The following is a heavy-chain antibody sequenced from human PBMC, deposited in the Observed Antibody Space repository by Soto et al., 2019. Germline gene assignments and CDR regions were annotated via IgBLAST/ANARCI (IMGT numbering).Heavy chain of an antibody. CDR3: APPYDGDSYFDY. CDR1: GFTFYTYA. Sequence: EVQLLESGGGLVQPGGSLRLSCAASGFTFYTYAMSWVRQAPGKGLEWVSGISRGGDSTYYADSVKGRFTISRDNSKNTLFLQMNSLRVDDTAVYYCAPPYDGDSYFDYWGQGTLVTVCS. V-gene: IGHV3-23*01. CDR2: ISRGGDST. J-gene: IGHJ4*02. D-gene: IGHD4-17*01.